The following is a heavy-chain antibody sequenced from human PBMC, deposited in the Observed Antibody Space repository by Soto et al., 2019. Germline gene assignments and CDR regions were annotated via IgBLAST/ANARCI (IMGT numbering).Heavy chain of an antibody. Sequence: ASVKVSCKASGYTFTSYYMHWVRQAPGQGLEWMGIINPSGGSTSYAQKFQGRVTMTRDTSTSTVYMELSSLRSEDTAVYYCARTYPLDYGGYYYYYMDVWGKGTTVTVSS. V-gene: IGHV1-46*03. D-gene: IGHD4-17*01. CDR3: ARTYPLDYGGYYYYYMDV. CDR1: GYTFTSYY. J-gene: IGHJ6*03. CDR2: INPSGGST.